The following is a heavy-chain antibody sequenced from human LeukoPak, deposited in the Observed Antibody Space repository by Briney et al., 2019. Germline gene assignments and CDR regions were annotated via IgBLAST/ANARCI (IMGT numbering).Heavy chain of an antibody. J-gene: IGHJ5*02. Sequence: GGSLRLSCAASGFTFSSYGMHWVRQAPGKGLEWVAFIRYDGSNKYYADSVKGRFTISRDNSKNTLYLQMNSLRAEDTAVYYCAKAAAGTVNWFDPWGQGTLVTVSS. D-gene: IGHD6-13*01. CDR1: GFTFSSYG. CDR3: AKAAAGTVNWFDP. V-gene: IGHV3-30*02. CDR2: IRYDGSNK.